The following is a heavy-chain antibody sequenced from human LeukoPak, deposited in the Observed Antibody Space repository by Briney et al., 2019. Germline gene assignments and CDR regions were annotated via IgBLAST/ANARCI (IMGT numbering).Heavy chain of an antibody. Sequence: GRSLRLSCAASGFTFDDYAMHWVRQAPGKGLEWVSGISWNSGSIGYADSVKGRFTISRDNAKNSLYLQMNSLRAEDTALYYCAKDSGGQQLVFDYWGQGTLVTVSS. D-gene: IGHD6-13*01. CDR2: ISWNSGSI. CDR3: AKDSGGQQLVFDY. J-gene: IGHJ4*02. V-gene: IGHV3-9*01. CDR1: GFTFDDYA.